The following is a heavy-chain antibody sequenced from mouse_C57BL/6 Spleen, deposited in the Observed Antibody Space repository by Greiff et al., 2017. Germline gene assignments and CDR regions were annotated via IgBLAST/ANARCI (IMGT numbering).Heavy chain of an antibody. CDR2: IYPRSGTT. CDR3: ARGDSSGLYAMDY. D-gene: IGHD3-2*02. Sequence: QVQLQQSGAELARPGASVKLSCKASGYTFTSYGISWVKQRTGQGLEWIGEIYPRSGTTYYNEKFKGKATLTADKSSSTAYMELRSLTSEDSAVYFCARGDSSGLYAMDYWGQGTSVTVSS. V-gene: IGHV1-81*01. CDR1: GYTFTSYG. J-gene: IGHJ4*01.